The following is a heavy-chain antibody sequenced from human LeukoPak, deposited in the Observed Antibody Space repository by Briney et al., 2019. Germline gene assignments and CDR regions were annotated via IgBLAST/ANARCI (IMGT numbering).Heavy chain of an antibody. CDR3: AKGRCSGVGCDSFHS. J-gene: IGHJ4*02. Sequence: QPGGSLRLSCVASRLRFRSYAMNWVRQAPGKGLECISTISDDSSFTYYADSVKGRSAISRDDSKNTLYLQMNNLKVEDTAVYYCAKGRCSGVGCDSFHSWGQGALVTVSS. D-gene: IGHD5-12*01. V-gene: IGHV3-23*01. CDR2: ISDDSSFT. CDR1: RLRFRSYA.